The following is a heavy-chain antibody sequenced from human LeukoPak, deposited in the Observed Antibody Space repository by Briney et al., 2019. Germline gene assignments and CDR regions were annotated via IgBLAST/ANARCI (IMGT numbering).Heavy chain of an antibody. D-gene: IGHD3-3*01. Sequence: SETLSLTCTVSGGSIGSSSYYWGWIRQPPGKGLEWIGSIYYSGSTYYNPSLKSRVTISVDTSKNQFSLKLSSVTAADTAVYYCATNFWSGYWFYWGQGTLVTVSS. CDR2: IYYSGST. CDR3: ATNFWSGYWFY. V-gene: IGHV4-39*07. J-gene: IGHJ4*02. CDR1: GGSIGSSSYY.